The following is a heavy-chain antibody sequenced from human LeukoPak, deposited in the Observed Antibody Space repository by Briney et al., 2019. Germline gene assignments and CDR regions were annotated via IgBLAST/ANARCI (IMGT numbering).Heavy chain of an antibody. CDR1: GYTFTGYY. CDR3: ARVGLRAYQLLFWFDP. D-gene: IGHD2-2*01. Sequence: GASVKVSCKASGYTFTGYYMHWVRQAPGQGLEWMGWINPNSGGTNYAQKFQGRVTMTRDTSISTAYMELSRLRSDDTAVYFCARVGLRAYQLLFWFDPWGQGTLVTVSS. J-gene: IGHJ5*02. V-gene: IGHV1-2*02. CDR2: INPNSGGT.